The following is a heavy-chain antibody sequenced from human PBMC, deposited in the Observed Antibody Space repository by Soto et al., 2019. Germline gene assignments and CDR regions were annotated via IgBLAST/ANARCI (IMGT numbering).Heavy chain of an antibody. Sequence: SVKVSCKASGGTFSSYAISWVRQAPGQGLEWMGGIIPIFGTANYAQKFQGRVTVTADKSTSTAYMELSSLRSEDTAVYYCARGGDIVVVPAAKENYYGMDVWGQGTTVTVSS. J-gene: IGHJ6*02. CDR3: ARGGDIVVVPAAKENYYGMDV. CDR1: GGTFSSYA. D-gene: IGHD2-2*01. CDR2: IIPIFGTA. V-gene: IGHV1-69*06.